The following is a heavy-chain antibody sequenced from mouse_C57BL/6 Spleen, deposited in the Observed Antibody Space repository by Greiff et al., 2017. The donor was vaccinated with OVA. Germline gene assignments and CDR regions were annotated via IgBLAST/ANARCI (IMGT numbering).Heavy chain of an antibody. D-gene: IGHD2-1*01. CDR2: IDPETGGT. J-gene: IGHJ2*01. V-gene: IGHV1-15*01. Sequence: VQGVESGAELVRPGASVTLSCKASGYTFTDYEMHWVKQTPVHGLEWIGAIDPETGGTAYNQKFKGKAILTADKSSSTAYMELRSLTSEDSAVYYCTVYYGNYVDYWGQGTTLTVSS. CDR3: TVYYGNYVDY. CDR1: GYTFTDYE.